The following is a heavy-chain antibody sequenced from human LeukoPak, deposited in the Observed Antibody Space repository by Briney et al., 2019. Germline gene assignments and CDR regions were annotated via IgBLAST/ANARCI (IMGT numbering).Heavy chain of an antibody. J-gene: IGHJ6*02. CDR2: ISSSGSTI. CDR1: GFTFSDYY. CDR3: ARDSRGSGSRYYGMDV. V-gene: IGHV3-11*01. D-gene: IGHD3-10*01. Sequence: GGSLRLSCAASGFTFSDYYMSWIRQAPGKGLEWVSYISSSGSTIYYADSVKGRFTISRDNAKNSLYLQMNSLRAEDTAVYYCARDSRGSGSRYYGMDVWGQGTTVTVSS.